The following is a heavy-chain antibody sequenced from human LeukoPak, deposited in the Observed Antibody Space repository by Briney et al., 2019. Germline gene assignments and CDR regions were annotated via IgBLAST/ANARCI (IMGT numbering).Heavy chain of an antibody. CDR1: GFTFSSYG. D-gene: IGHD6-19*01. J-gene: IGHJ4*02. Sequence: HPGGSLRLSCAASGFTFSSYGMHWVRQAPGKGLEWVAVIWYDGSNKYYADSVKGRFTISRDNSKNTLYLQMNSLRAEDTAVYYCARSTFVAVAGISPTAGYFDYWGQGTLVTVSS. V-gene: IGHV3-33*01. CDR2: IWYDGSNK. CDR3: ARSTFVAVAGISPTAGYFDY.